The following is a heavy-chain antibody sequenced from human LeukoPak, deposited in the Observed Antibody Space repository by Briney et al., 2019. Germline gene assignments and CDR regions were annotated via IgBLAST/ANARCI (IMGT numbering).Heavy chain of an antibody. D-gene: IGHD3-10*01. CDR2: IYYSGST. CDR3: ARSSMYYYGSGSYYETYYVDY. Sequence: SETLSLTCAVSGYSISSGYYWGWIRQPPGKGLEWIGYIYYSGSTNYNPSLKSRVTISVDTSKNQFSLKLSSVTAADTAVYYCARSSMYYYGSGSYYETYYVDYWGQGTLVTVSS. CDR1: GYSISSGYY. J-gene: IGHJ4*02. V-gene: IGHV4-38-2*01.